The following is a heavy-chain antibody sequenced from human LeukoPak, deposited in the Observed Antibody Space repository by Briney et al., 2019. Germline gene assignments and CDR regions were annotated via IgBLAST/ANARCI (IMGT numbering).Heavy chain of an antibody. V-gene: IGHV3-73*01. CDR3: TRLKDTAMVH. D-gene: IGHD5-18*01. Sequence: GGSLRLSCAASGLTFSGSAMHWGRQASGKGLEWVGRIRSKANSYATAYAASVKGRFTISRDDSKNTAYLQMNSLKTEDTAVYYCTRLKDTAMVHWGQRTLVTVSS. CDR1: GLTFSGSA. J-gene: IGHJ4*02. CDR2: IRSKANSYAT.